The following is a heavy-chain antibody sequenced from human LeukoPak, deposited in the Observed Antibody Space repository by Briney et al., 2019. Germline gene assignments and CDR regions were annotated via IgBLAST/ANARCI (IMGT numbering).Heavy chain of an antibody. Sequence: GGSLRLSCAASGFTFSSYWMSWVRQAPGKGLEWVANINQDGSQKYHVDSVKGRFTISRDNAKKSLYLQMNSLRAEDTAVYYCGSRRTAMFGVIKGPIDYWGQGTLVTVSS. J-gene: IGHJ4*02. D-gene: IGHD3-3*01. V-gene: IGHV3-7*01. CDR2: INQDGSQK. CDR3: GSRRTAMFGVIKGPIDY. CDR1: GFTFSSYW.